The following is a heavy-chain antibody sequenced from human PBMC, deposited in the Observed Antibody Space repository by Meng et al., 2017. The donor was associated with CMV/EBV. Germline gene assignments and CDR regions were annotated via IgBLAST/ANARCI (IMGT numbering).Heavy chain of an antibody. D-gene: IGHD4-17*01. J-gene: IGHJ4*02. CDR1: GLTVSSTY. Sequence: GESLKISCVVSGLTVSSTYMSWVRQAPGKGLEWVSVIYSGGTSYHADSVKGRFTISRDNSKNTVFLQMNSQRAEDTAVYYCATGLGEDGDYTGDFWGQGTLVTVSS. V-gene: IGHV3-53*01. CDR2: IYSGGTS. CDR3: ATGLGEDGDYTGDF.